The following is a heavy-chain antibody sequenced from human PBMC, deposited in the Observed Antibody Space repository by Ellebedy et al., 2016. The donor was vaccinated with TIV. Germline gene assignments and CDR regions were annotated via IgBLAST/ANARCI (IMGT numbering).Heavy chain of an antibody. Sequence: GGSLRLXXVASGFTFTDYAMHWVRQAPGKGPEWLAVISAEGDNKKFATSVKGRFTISRDNSKNTLYLQMGSLRPEDTAVYYCTRGAGAYFDNWGLGTLVTVSS. V-gene: IGHV3-30*03. CDR1: GFTFTDYA. D-gene: IGHD2-21*01. J-gene: IGHJ4*02. CDR3: TRGAGAYFDN. CDR2: ISAEGDNK.